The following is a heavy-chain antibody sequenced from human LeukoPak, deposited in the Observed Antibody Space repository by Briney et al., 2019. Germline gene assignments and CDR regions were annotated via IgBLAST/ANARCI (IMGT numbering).Heavy chain of an antibody. V-gene: IGHV5-51*01. J-gene: IGHJ3*02. CDR1: GYSFTNYW. CDR2: IYPGDSDT. Sequence: GESLKISCKGSGYSFTNYWIGWVRQMPGKGLEWMGIIYPGDSDTRYSPSFQGQVTISADKSINTAYLQWSSLKASDTAMYYCASLRNYYDSSGDAFDIWGQGTMVTVSS. D-gene: IGHD3-22*01. CDR3: ASLRNYYDSSGDAFDI.